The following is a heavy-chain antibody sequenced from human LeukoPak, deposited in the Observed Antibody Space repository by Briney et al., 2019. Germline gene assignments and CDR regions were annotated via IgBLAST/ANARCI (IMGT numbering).Heavy chain of an antibody. Sequence: GGSLRLSCAASGFTFSSYSMNWVRQAPGKGLEWVPSISSSSSYIYYADSVKGRFTISRDNAKNTLYLQMNSLRAEDTAVYYCAREPSGWYRFYYFDYWGQGTLVTVSS. J-gene: IGHJ4*02. CDR3: AREPSGWYRFYYFDY. V-gene: IGHV3-21*01. CDR1: GFTFSSYS. D-gene: IGHD6-19*01. CDR2: ISSSSSYI.